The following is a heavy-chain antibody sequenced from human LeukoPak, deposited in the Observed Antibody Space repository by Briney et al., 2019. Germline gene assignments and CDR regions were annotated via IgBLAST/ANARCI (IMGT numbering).Heavy chain of an antibody. Sequence: GGSLRLSCAASGFTFSSYEMHWVRQAPGKGLEWVALISYGGDDNYYPDSVRGRFTISRDNSKNTLYLQMTSLRAEDTAVYYCARVKVGTTYWFDPWGQGTLVTVSS. CDR3: ARVKVGTTYWFDP. CDR2: ISYGGDDN. CDR1: GFTFSSYE. J-gene: IGHJ5*02. D-gene: IGHD1-26*01. V-gene: IGHV3-30*01.